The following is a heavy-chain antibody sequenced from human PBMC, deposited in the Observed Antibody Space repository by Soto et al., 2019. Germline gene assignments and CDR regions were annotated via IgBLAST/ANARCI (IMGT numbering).Heavy chain of an antibody. J-gene: IGHJ6*02. Sequence: XESLSVHSAVYCVSFSGYSWTWLRQPPGKGLEWIGEINHSGTTDYNPALKSRVTMSVDTSKNQFSLRVTSVTAADTAVYYCARARFDSSSHIYYGLEVWGQGPRSPSP. V-gene: IGHV4-34*01. D-gene: IGHD3-3*01. CDR1: CVSFSGYS. CDR2: INHSGTT. CDR3: ARARFDSSSHIYYGLEV.